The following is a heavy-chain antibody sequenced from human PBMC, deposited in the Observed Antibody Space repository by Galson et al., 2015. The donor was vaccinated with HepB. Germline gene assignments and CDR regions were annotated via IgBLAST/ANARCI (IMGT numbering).Heavy chain of an antibody. CDR2: INPNSGGT. D-gene: IGHD1-26*01. CDR1: GYTFTGYY. Sequence: SVKVSCKASGYTFTGYYMHWVRQAPGQGLEWMGWINPNSGGTNYAQKFQGRVTMTRDTSISTAYMELSRLRSDDTAVYYCARDLSRGGSYQLSNYYYYYMDVWGKGTTVTVSS. CDR3: ARDLSRGGSYQLSNYYYYYMDV. J-gene: IGHJ6*03. V-gene: IGHV1-2*02.